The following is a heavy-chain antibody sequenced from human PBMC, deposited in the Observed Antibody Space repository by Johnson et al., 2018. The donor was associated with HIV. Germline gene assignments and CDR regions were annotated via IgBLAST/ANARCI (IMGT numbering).Heavy chain of an antibody. CDR1: GFTFSNYA. D-gene: IGHD3-22*01. CDR3: ARGGFGFTMIVPVDI. Sequence: QVQLVESGGGVVQPGRSLRLSCAASGFTFSNYAMHWVRQAPGKGLEWVAVISYDGSNKYYADSVKGRFTISRDNSKNTLYLQMNSLRAEDTALYYCARGGFGFTMIVPVDIWGQGTMVTVSS. CDR2: ISYDGSNK. J-gene: IGHJ3*02. V-gene: IGHV3-30-3*01.